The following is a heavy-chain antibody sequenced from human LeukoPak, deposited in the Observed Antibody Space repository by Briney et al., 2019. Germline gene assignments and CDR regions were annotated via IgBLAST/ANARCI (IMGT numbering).Heavy chain of an antibody. D-gene: IGHD3-22*01. V-gene: IGHV3-48*03. J-gene: IGHJ4*02. CDR2: ISSSGNTI. CDR1: GFTFSSYE. CDR3: ARDSPHYTMIVVVKFDY. Sequence: GGSLRLSCAASGFTFSSYEMNWVRQAPGKGLEWVSYISSSGNTIYYADSVKGRFTISRDNAKNSLYLQMNSLRAEDTAVYYCARDSPHYTMIVVVKFDYWGQGTLVTVSS.